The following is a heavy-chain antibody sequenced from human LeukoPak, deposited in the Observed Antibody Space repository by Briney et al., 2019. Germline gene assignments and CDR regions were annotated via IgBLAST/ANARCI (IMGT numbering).Heavy chain of an antibody. CDR2: IYPGDSDI. J-gene: IGHJ4*02. CDR3: ARHSAAGDTRYFDY. V-gene: IGHV5-51*01. CDR1: GYSFTSYW. D-gene: IGHD3-16*01. Sequence: GESLKISCKGSGYSFTSYWIGWVRQMPGKGLEWMGIIYPGDSDIRYSSSFQGQVTISADKSISTAYLQWSSLKASDNAMYFCARHSAAGDTRYFDYWGQGTLVTVSS.